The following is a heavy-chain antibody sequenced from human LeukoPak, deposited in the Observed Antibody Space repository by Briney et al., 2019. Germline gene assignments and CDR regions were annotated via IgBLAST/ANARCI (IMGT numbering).Heavy chain of an antibody. V-gene: IGHV3-73*01. CDR1: GFDFSGFY. D-gene: IGHD2-15*01. Sequence: GGSLKLSCAASGFDFSGFYMHWVLQASGRGLEWVGVIRSKPSGYTTVYAASVKGRFTISRDDSKNTAYLQMNSLKAEDTAVYYCTRQDCSGGTCSYVDSWGQGTLVTVSS. CDR2: IRSKPSGYTT. J-gene: IGHJ4*02. CDR3: TRQDCSGGTCSYVDS.